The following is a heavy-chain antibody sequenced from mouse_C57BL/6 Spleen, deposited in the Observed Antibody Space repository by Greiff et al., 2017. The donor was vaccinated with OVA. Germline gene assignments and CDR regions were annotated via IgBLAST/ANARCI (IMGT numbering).Heavy chain of an antibody. V-gene: IGHV1-64*01. CDR2: IHPNSGST. D-gene: IGHD2-5*01. CDR1: GYTFTSYW. CDR3: ASYSNGDAMDY. Sequence: QVQLKQPGAELVKPGASVKLSCKASGYTFTSYWMHWVKQRPGQGLEWIGMIHPNSGSTNYNEKFKSKATLTVDKSSSTAYMQLSSLTSEDSAVYYCASYSNGDAMDYWGQGTSVTVSS. J-gene: IGHJ4*01.